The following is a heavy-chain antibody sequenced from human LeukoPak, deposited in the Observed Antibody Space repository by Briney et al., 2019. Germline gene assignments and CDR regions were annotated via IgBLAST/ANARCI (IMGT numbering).Heavy chain of an antibody. Sequence: GGSLRLSCAASGFTFSNYWMIWVRQAPGKALEWVASIKQDGSEKYYVDSVKGRFTISRDNADNSLYLQMNSLRAEDAAVYYCARVGMAYYGSGRLTAYFDYWGQGTLVTVSS. CDR1: GFTFSNYW. D-gene: IGHD3-10*01. V-gene: IGHV3-7*05. J-gene: IGHJ4*02. CDR2: IKQDGSEK. CDR3: ARVGMAYYGSGRLTAYFDY.